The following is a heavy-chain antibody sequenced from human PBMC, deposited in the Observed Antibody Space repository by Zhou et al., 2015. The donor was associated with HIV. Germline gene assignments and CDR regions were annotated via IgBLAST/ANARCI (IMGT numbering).Heavy chain of an antibody. CDR1: GYTFTGYY. V-gene: IGHV1-2*02. D-gene: IGHD6-13*01. CDR2: INPNSGGT. CDR3: ARSRVGVQQLVPRGLYYGMDV. J-gene: IGHJ6*02. Sequence: QVQLVQSGAEVKKPGASVKVSCKASGYTFTGYYMHWVRQAPGQGLEWMGWINPNSGGTNYAQKFQGRVTMTRDTSISTAYMELSRLRSDDTAVYYCARSRVGVQQLVPRGLYYGMDVWGQGTTVTVSS.